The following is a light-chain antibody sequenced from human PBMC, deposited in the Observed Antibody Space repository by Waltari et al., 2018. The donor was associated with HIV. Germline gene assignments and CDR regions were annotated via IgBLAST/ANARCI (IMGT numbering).Light chain of an antibody. J-gene: IGLJ3*02. CDR1: SPTIGVDY. V-gene: IGLV1-47*01. CDR3: AAWDDSLSGWV. Sequence: VLPQPPSASGTPGQRIPTPCLGPSPTIGVDYSSWYQQPPGAAPKLLIYRSDQRPSGVPDRFSGSKSGTSASLAISGLRSEDEADYYCAAWDDSLSGWVFGGGTKLTVL. CDR2: RSD.